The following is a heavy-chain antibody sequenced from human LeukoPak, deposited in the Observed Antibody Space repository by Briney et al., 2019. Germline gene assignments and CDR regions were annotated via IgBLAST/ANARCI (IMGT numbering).Heavy chain of an antibody. Sequence: PGGSLRLSCAASGFTVSSNYMSWVRQAPGKGLEWVSVIYSGGSTYYADSVKGRFTISRDNSKNTLYLQMNSLRAEDTAVYYCARDLPWNHHNSAEYFHHWGQGTLLIVSS. CDR3: ARDLPWNHHNSAEYFHH. J-gene: IGHJ1*01. V-gene: IGHV3-53*01. CDR1: GFTVSSNY. D-gene: IGHD2/OR15-2a*01. CDR2: IYSGGST.